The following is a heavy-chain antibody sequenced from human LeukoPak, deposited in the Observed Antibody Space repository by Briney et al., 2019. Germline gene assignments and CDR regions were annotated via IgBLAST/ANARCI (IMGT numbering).Heavy chain of an antibody. CDR2: MSGSGSST. V-gene: IGHV3-23*01. CDR1: GFTLRTYA. J-gene: IGHJ4*02. D-gene: IGHD6-19*01. CDR3: AKDAQGLVRGGIYFDF. Sequence: GSLRLSCVASGFTLRTYAMNWVRQVPGKGPEWVSSMSGSGSSTDYADSVKGRFTISRDNSKNTLYLQMNSLRAEDTALYHCAKDAQGLVRGGIYFDFWGQGSLVTVSS.